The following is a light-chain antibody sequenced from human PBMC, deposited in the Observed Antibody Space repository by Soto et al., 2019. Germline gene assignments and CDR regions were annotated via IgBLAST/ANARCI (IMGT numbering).Light chain of an antibody. V-gene: IGLV2-14*01. CDR2: EVS. CDR1: SSDVGGYHY. Sequence: QSVLTQTASACWSPGQSINLPCPRTSSDVGGYHYASWYQQHPGKAPKLMIYEVSSRRSGVSNRFSGSKSGNTASLTISGLQAEDEADYYCSSYTSSSTFYVFGTGTKVTV. CDR3: SSYTSSSTFYV. J-gene: IGLJ1*01.